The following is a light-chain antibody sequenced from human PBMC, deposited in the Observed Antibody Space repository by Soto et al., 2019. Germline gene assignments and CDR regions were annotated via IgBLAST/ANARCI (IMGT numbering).Light chain of an antibody. CDR3: QQLNSYPLT. Sequence: DIQLTQSPCSLSSSVGDRVTITCRASQGISSYLAWYQQKPGKAPKLLIYAASTLQSGVSSRFSGSGSGTEFTLTISSLQPEDFATYYCQQLNSYPLTFGPGTKVDIK. CDR2: AAS. V-gene: IGKV1-9*01. CDR1: QGISSY. J-gene: IGKJ3*01.